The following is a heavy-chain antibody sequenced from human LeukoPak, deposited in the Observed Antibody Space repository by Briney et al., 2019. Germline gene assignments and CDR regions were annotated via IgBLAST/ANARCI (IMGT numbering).Heavy chain of an antibody. CDR3: ARHGPYNYYGSGSYFDY. CDR2: IYYSGST. D-gene: IGHD3-10*01. CDR1: GGSISSYY. J-gene: IGHJ4*02. V-gene: IGHV4-59*08. Sequence: PSETLSLTCTVSGGSISSYYWSWIRQPPGKGLEWIGYIYYSGSTNYNPSLKSRVTISVDTSKNQFSLKLSSVTAADTAVYYCARHGPYNYYGSGSYFDYWGQGTLVTVSS.